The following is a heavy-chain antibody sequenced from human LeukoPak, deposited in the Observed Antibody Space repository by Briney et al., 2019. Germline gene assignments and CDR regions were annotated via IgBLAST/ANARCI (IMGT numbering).Heavy chain of an antibody. J-gene: IGHJ4*02. Sequence: SETLSLTCTVSGGSISSYYWSWVRQPPGKGLEWIGYIYYSGSINYNPSLKSRVTISVDTSKNQFSLKLSSVTAADTAVYYCAREDDILTGYSYYFDYWGQGALVTVSS. CDR3: AREDDILTGYSYYFDY. V-gene: IGHV4-59*12. D-gene: IGHD3-9*01. CDR1: GGSISSYY. CDR2: IYYSGSI.